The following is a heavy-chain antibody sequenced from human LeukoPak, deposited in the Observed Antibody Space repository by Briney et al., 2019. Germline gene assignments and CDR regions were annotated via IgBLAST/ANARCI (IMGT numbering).Heavy chain of an antibody. V-gene: IGHV1-18*01. CDR3: ARDTGTTGYYYYYMDV. CDR1: GYTFTIYG. J-gene: IGHJ6*03. D-gene: IGHD1-7*01. CDR2: ISAYNGNT. Sequence: GASVTVSFTASGYTFTIYGISWVRQAPGQGGEWMGWISAYNGNTNYAQKLQGRVTITTDTSTSTAYMELRSLRSDDTAVYYCARDTGTTGYYYYYMDVWGKGTTVTVSS.